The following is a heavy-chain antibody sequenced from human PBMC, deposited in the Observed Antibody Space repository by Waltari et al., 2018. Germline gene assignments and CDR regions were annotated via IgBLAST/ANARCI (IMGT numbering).Heavy chain of an antibody. D-gene: IGHD6-13*01. CDR2: IYYSGST. CDR1: GGSISSYY. V-gene: IGHV4-59*01. J-gene: IGHJ2*01. CDR3: ARDRHSSSWKSGGYFDL. Sequence: QVQLQESGPGLVKPSETLSLTCTVSGGSISSYYWSWIRQPPGKGLEWSGYIYYSGSTNYNPSLKSRVTISVDTSKNQFSLKLSSVTAADTAVYYCARDRHSSSWKSGGYFDLWGRGTLVTVSS.